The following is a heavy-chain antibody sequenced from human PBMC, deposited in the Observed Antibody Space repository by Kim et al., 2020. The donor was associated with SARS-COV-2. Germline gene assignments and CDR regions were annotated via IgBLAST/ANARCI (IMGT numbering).Heavy chain of an antibody. CDR2: INHSGST. Sequence: SETLSLTCAVYGGSFSGYYWSWIRQPPGKGLEWIGEINHSGSTNYNPSLKSRVTISVDTSKNQFSLKLSSVTAADTAVYYCARGRLRWSKSGVDVWGQGT. CDR3: ARGRLRWSKSGVDV. V-gene: IGHV4-34*01. CDR1: GGSFSGYY. D-gene: IGHD4-17*01. J-gene: IGHJ6*02.